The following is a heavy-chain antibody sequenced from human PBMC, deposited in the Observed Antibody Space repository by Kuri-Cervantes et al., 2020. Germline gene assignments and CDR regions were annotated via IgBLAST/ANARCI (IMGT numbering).Heavy chain of an antibody. V-gene: IGHV3-21*04. CDR2: ISSSSSYI. D-gene: IGHD3-22*01. CDR3: ARAGGIVVVMFAFDI. J-gene: IGHJ3*02. Sequence: GGSLRLSCAASGFTFSSYSMNWVRQAPGKGLEWVSSISSSSSYIYYADSVKGRFTISRDNAKNSLYLQMNSLRAEDTAVYYCARAGGIVVVMFAFDIWGQGTMVTVSS. CDR1: GFTFSSYS.